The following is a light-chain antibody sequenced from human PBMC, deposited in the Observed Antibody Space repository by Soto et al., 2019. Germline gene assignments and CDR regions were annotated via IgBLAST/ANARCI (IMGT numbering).Light chain of an antibody. CDR1: SSNIGSNY. J-gene: IGLJ3*02. CDR3: AAWDDSLSGLNWV. CDR2: SNN. Sequence: QAVVTQPPSASGTPGQRVTISCSGSSSNIGSNYVYWYQQLPGTAPKLLIYSNNQRPSGVPDRFSGSKSGTSASLAISGLRSEDEADYYCAAWDDSLSGLNWVFGGGTQLTVL. V-gene: IGLV1-47*02.